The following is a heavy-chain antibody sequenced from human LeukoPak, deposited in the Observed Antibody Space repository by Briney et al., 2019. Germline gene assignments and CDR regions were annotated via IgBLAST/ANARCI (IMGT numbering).Heavy chain of an antibody. Sequence: GGSLRLSWAASGXTFSSSEVNWVRQAPGKGLEWVSYIGSSDTTVHYADSVEGRFTISRDNAKNSLYLQMNSLRAEDTAIYYCARLTVTTKDAFDIWGQGTMVIVSS. V-gene: IGHV3-48*03. D-gene: IGHD4-17*01. CDR2: IGSSDTTV. J-gene: IGHJ3*02. CDR3: ARLTVTTKDAFDI. CDR1: GXTFSSSE.